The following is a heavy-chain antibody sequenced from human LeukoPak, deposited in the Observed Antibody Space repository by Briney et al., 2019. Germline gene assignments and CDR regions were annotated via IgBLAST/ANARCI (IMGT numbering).Heavy chain of an antibody. Sequence: GGSLRLSCAASGFIFNTYVMHWVRQAPGKGLEWLAFIRYDGSNKNYADSVKGRFTISRDNTKNSLYLQMNSLRAEDTAVYYCAKDGGSDPDSFDIWGQGTMVTVSS. CDR3: AKDGGSDPDSFDI. J-gene: IGHJ3*02. V-gene: IGHV3-30*02. CDR2: IRYDGSNK. CDR1: GFIFNTYV. D-gene: IGHD2-15*01.